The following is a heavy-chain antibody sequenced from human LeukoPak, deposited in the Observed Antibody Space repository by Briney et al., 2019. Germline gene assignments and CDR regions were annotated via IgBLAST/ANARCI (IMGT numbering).Heavy chain of an antibody. V-gene: IGHV4-4*07. D-gene: IGHD3-9*01. CDR1: GGSISSYY. CDR3: ARDSSHYDILTGYAPLYYFDY. J-gene: IGHJ4*02. CDR2: IYTSGST. Sequence: SSETLSLTCTVSGGSISSYYWSWLRQPAGKGLEWIGRIYTSGSTNYNPSFKSRVTMSVDTSKNQFSLKLSSVTAADTAVYYCARDSSHYDILTGYAPLYYFDYWGQGTLVTVSS.